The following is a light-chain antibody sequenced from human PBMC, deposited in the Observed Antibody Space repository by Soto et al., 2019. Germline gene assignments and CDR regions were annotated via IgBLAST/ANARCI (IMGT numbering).Light chain of an antibody. CDR1: SSEVGSYNL. CDR2: EGS. CDR3: CSYAGSSTYV. J-gene: IGLJ1*01. V-gene: IGLV2-23*01. Sequence: SALTQPASVSGSPGQSITISCTGTSSEVGSYNLVSWYQHHPGKAPKLMIYEGSKRPSGVSNRFSGSKSGNTASLTISWLQAEDEADYYCCSYAGSSTYVFGTGTKVTVL.